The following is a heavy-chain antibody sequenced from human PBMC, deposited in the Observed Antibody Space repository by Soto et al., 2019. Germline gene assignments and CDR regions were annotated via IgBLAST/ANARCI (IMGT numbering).Heavy chain of an antibody. CDR1: GGSISSGDYY. J-gene: IGHJ4*02. CDR3: ARVDDSSGYYYGGIDY. D-gene: IGHD3-22*01. CDR2: IYYSGST. V-gene: IGHV4-30-4*01. Sequence: SETLSLTCTVSGGSISSGDYYWSWIRQPPGKGLEWIGYIYYSGSTYYNPSLKSRVTISVDTSKNQFSLKLSSVTAADTAVYYCARVDDSSGYYYGGIDYWGQGTLVTSPQ.